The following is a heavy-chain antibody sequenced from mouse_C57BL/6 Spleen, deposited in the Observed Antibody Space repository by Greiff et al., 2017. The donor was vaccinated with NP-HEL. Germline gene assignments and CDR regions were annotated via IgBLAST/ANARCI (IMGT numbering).Heavy chain of an antibody. V-gene: IGHV1-19*01. CDR2: INPYNGGT. CDR3: ARGGVYYYGSSRYFDV. Sequence: EVQLQQSGPVLVKPGASVKMSCKASGYTFTDYYMNWVKQSHGKGLEWIGVINPYNGGTSYNQKFKGKATLTVDKSSSTAYMELNSLTSEDAAVYYCARGGVYYYGSSRYFDVWGTGTTVTVSS. CDR1: GYTFTDYY. D-gene: IGHD1-1*01. J-gene: IGHJ1*03.